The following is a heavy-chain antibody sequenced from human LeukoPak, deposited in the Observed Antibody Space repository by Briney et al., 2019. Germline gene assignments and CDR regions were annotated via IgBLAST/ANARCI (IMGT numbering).Heavy chain of an antibody. CDR1: GFTVSSNY. D-gene: IGHD2-2*01. CDR3: ARVLRYPAYFDY. J-gene: IGHJ4*02. V-gene: IGHV3-53*01. Sequence: PGGSLRLSCAASGFTVSSNYMSWVRQAPGKGLEWVSVIYSGGSTYYADSVKGRFTISRDNSKNTLYLQMNSLRAEDTAVYYCARVLRYPAYFDYWGQGTLVTVSS. CDR2: IYSGGST.